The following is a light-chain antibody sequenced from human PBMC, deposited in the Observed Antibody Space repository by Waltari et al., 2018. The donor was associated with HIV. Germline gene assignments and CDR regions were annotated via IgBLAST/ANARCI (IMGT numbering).Light chain of an antibody. CDR3: SSYGGSSNWL. V-gene: IGLV2-23*01. Sequence: QSALTQPASVSGSPGQSITISCTGTSRDIGNYNLVSRYQQHPGKAPKLIIYEGFKRPSGISNRISGSKSANTASLTISGLQAENEADYFCSSYGGSSNWLFGGGTKLTVL. CDR2: EGF. CDR1: SRDIGNYNL. J-gene: IGLJ2*01.